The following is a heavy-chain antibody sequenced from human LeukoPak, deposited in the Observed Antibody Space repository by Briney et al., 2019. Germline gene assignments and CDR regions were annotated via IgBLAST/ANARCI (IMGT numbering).Heavy chain of an antibody. CDR1: GFTFSDYY. CDR2: ISSSGSTI. Sequence: GGSLRLSCAASGFTFSDYYMSWIRQAPGKGLEWVSYISSSGSTIYYADSVKGRFTISRDNAKNSLYLQMNSLRAEDTAVYYCARLVLMVYENAGAFDIWGEGRMVTVSS. CDR3: ARLVLMVYENAGAFDI. V-gene: IGHV3-11*04. D-gene: IGHD2-8*01. J-gene: IGHJ3*02.